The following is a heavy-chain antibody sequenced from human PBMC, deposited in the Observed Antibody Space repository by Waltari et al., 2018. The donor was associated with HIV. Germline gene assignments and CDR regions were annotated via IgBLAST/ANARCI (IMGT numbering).Heavy chain of an antibody. Sequence: EVQLVESGGGLIQPGGSLRLSCAASGFTVSSNYMSWVRQAPGKGLEWVSVIYSGGSTYYADSVKGRFTISRDNSKNTLYLQMNSLRAEDTAVYYCARGIGDFWSGNWFDPWGQGTLVTVSS. D-gene: IGHD3-3*01. V-gene: IGHV3-53*01. CDR2: IYSGGST. J-gene: IGHJ5*02. CDR1: GFTVSSNY. CDR3: ARGIGDFWSGNWFDP.